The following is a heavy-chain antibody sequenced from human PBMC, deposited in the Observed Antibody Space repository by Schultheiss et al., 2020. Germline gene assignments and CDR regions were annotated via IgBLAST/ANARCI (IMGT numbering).Heavy chain of an antibody. CDR1: GGSISSGGYY. Sequence: SQTLSLTCTVSGGSISSGGYYWSWIRQHPGKGLEWIGYIYYSATTNLNPSLKSRVTISVDTSKNQFSLKLSSVTAADTAVYYCARSSLFWSGYYDLNYYGMDVWGQGTTVTVSS. D-gene: IGHD3-3*01. CDR3: ARSSLFWSGYYDLNYYGMDV. J-gene: IGHJ6*02. CDR2: IYYSATT. V-gene: IGHV4-31*03.